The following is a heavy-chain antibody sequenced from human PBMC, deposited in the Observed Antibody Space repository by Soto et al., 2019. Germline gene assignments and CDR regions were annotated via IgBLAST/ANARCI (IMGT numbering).Heavy chain of an antibody. CDR2: ISISGSTI. V-gene: IGHV3-48*03. J-gene: IGHJ4*02. D-gene: IGHD3-10*01. CDR1: GFTFSSYE. CDR3: ASDRLWFGESS. Sequence: GGSLRLSCAASGFTFSSYEMNWVRQAPGKGLEWVSYISISGSTIYYADAVKGRFTISRDNAKNSLYLQMNSLRAEDTAVYYCASDRLWFGESSWGQGTLVTVSS.